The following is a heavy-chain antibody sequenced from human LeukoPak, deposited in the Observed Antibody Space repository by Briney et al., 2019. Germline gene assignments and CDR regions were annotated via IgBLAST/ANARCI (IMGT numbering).Heavy chain of an antibody. D-gene: IGHD5-18*01. V-gene: IGHV4-39*01. CDR1: GGSISSSSYY. Sequence: SETLSLTCTVSGGSISSSSYYWGWIRQPPGKGLEWIGSIYYSGYTYYNPSLESRVTISVDTSKNQFSLKLSSVTAADTAVYYCARVGPELWLAYLDYWGQGTLVTVSS. J-gene: IGHJ4*02. CDR2: IYYSGYT. CDR3: ARVGPELWLAYLDY.